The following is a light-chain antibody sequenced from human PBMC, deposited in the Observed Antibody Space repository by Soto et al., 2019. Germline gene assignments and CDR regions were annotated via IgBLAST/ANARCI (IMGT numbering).Light chain of an antibody. V-gene: IGKV1-12*01. Sequence: DIPMTQSPSSVSASVGDRVTITCRASQGFSTWLAWYRRKPGRAPELLIYSACSLHSGVPSRFSGSGSGTDFTLTISSLQPEDFATYYCQQANSFPRTFGGGTEVEIK. J-gene: IGKJ4*01. CDR1: QGFSTW. CDR3: QQANSFPRT. CDR2: SAC.